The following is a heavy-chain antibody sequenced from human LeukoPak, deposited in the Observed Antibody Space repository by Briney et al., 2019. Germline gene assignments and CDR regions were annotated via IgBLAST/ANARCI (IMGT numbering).Heavy chain of an antibody. D-gene: IGHD3-9*01. V-gene: IGHV1-69*05. J-gene: IGHJ4*02. CDR2: IIPIFGTA. Sequence: ASVKVSCKASGGTFSSYAISWVRQAPGQGLEWMGRIIPIFGTANYAQKFQGRVTITTDESTSTAYMELSGLRSEDTAVYYCASVYKYYDILTGLEDWGQGTLVTVSS. CDR1: GGTFSSYA. CDR3: ASVYKYYDILTGLED.